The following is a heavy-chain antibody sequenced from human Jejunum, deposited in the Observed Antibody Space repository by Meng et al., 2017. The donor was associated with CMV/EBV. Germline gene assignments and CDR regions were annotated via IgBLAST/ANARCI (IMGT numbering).Heavy chain of an antibody. Sequence: VPLQESGPGLVRPSETLPLTCSVSCASINNHFWSWIRQPAGKKLEWIGRISSSGNTNYTPSFKSRVIISLDTSNNQFFLKLTSVTAADTALYYCARGESRGYYYFDYWGQGILVTVSS. V-gene: IGHV4-4*07. J-gene: IGHJ4*02. D-gene: IGHD3-22*01. CDR2: ISSSGNT. CDR3: ARGESRGYYYFDY. CDR1: CASINNHF.